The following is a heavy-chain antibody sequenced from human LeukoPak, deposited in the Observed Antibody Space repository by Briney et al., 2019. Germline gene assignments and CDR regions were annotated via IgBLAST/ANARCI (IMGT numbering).Heavy chain of an antibody. J-gene: IGHJ4*02. D-gene: IGHD5-12*01. CDR3: SREASLSGCYFDY. Sequence: GGSLRLSCAASGFTFSSYGMHWVRQAPGKGLEWVAVIWYDGTDKYYGYSVKGRSTISRDNSKNTLFLQINSLRADDTGLYYCSREASLSGCYFDYWGQGTLVTVSS. CDR2: IWYDGTDK. CDR1: GFTFSSYG. V-gene: IGHV3-33*01.